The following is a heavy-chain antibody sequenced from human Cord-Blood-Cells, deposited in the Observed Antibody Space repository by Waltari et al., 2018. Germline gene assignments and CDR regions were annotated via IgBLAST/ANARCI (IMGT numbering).Heavy chain of an antibody. D-gene: IGHD1-26*01. CDR2: IIPIFGTA. J-gene: IGHJ6*02. CDR1: GGTCSSYA. Sequence: QVPLVQSAAAVQKPGSAVKLSCNALGGTCSSYALRWVRQAPGQGLECMGGIIPIFGTANYAQKFQGRVTITADKSTSTAYMELSSLRSEDTAVYYCARDGYSGSYYYYYGMDVWGQGTTVTVSS. CDR3: ARDGYSGSYYYYYGMDV. V-gene: IGHV1-69*06.